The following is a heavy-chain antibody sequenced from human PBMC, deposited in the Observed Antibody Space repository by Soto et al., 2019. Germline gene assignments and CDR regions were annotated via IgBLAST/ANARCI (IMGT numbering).Heavy chain of an antibody. CDR1: GFTFTSSA. CDR2: IVVGSGNT. V-gene: IGHV1-58*02. CDR3: AAGVGRFLEWLLYPLWYMDV. Sequence: SVKVSCKASGFTFTSSAMQWVRQARGQRLEWIGWIVVGSGNTNYAQKFQERVTITRDMSTSTAYMELSSLRSEDTAVYYCAAGVGRFLEWLLYPLWYMDVWGKGTTVTVS. D-gene: IGHD3-3*01. J-gene: IGHJ6*03.